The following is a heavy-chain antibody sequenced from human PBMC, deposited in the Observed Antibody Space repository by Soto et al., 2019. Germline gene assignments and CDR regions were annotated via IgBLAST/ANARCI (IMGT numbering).Heavy chain of an antibody. J-gene: IGHJ6*02. D-gene: IGHD6-19*01. CDR1: GFTFSSYA. CDR2: ISYDGSNK. Sequence: QVQLVESGGGVVQPGRSLRLSCAASGFTFSSYAMHWVRQAPGKGLEWVAVISYDGSNKYYADSVKGRFTISRDNSKNPLYLQRHSLRAEDTAVYYWAREGGVAVAYYDGMDVWGQGTTVTVSS. CDR3: AREGGVAVAYYDGMDV. V-gene: IGHV3-30-3*01.